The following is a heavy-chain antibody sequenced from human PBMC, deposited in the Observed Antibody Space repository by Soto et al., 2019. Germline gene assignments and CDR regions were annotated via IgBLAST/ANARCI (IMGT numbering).Heavy chain of an antibody. CDR1: GGSLRGHY. CDR3: ARAAVKLGATLFDS. CDR2: INHSGFT. V-gene: IGHV4-34*01. J-gene: IGHJ4*02. D-gene: IGHD1-26*01. Sequence: PSETLSLSCAVSGGSLRGHYWSGIRQSPEKGLEWIGEINHSGFTNYNPTLKSRVTISRDASKNQFSLRLSSMTAADSAVYFCARAAVKLGATLFDSWGQGTLVTVSS.